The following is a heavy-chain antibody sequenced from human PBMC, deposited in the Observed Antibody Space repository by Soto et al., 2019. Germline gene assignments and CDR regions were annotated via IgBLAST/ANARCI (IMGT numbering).Heavy chain of an antibody. CDR1: GGSITSSY. V-gene: IGHV4-59*01. J-gene: IGHJ6*02. CDR2: IYDTGISCYTPST. CDR3: ARGEDAFFYYGLDV. Sequence: SETLSRTCTVSGGSITSSYWSWIRRPPGKGLEWIAYIYDTGISCYTPSTSYNPSLKSRVTMSVDTSKSQFSLKLTSVTAADTAVYYCARGEDAFFYYGLDVWGQGITVTVSS.